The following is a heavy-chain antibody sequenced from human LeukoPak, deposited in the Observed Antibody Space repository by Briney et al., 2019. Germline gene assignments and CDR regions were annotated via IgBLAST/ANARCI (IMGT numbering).Heavy chain of an antibody. D-gene: IGHD5-18*01. CDR2: IYYSGST. V-gene: IGHV4-39*01. J-gene: IGHJ4*02. Sequence: SETLSLTCTVSGGSISSSSFYWGWIRQPPGKGLEWIGSIYYSGSTYYNPSLRSRVIISLDTYKNQFSLKLRSGTAADPAVYYCASPDTAMVNGYWGQGTLVTVSS. CDR1: GGSISSSSFY. CDR3: ASPDTAMVNGY.